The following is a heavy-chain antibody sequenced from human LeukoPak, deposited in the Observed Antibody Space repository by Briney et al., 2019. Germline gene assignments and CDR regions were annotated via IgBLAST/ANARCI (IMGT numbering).Heavy chain of an antibody. D-gene: IGHD2-15*01. J-gene: IGHJ3*02. V-gene: IGHV1-18*04. CDR1: GYTFDSFG. CDR2: VSGVNGDT. CDR3: ARASQIVVVVAAFKGNAFDI. Sequence: ASVKVSCKTSGYTFDSFGVSWVRQAPGQGLEWMGWVSGVNGDTKYAQKVQGRVTMTTDTSTSTAYMELSSLRSEDTAVSYSARASQIVVVVAAFKGNAFDIWGQGTMVTVSS.